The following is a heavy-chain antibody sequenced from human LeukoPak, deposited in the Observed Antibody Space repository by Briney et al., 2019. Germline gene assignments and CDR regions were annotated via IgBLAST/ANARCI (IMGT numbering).Heavy chain of an antibody. D-gene: IGHD3-10*01. Sequence: GGSLRLSCAASGFTFSSYAMSWVRQAPGKGLEWVSAISGSGGSTYYADSVKGRFTISRDNSKNTLYLQMNSLRAEDTAVYNCARTTKPNYGSGSTAFLDYWGQGTLVTVSS. CDR1: GFTFSSYA. J-gene: IGHJ4*02. V-gene: IGHV3-23*01. CDR3: ARTTKPNYGSGSTAFLDY. CDR2: ISGSGGST.